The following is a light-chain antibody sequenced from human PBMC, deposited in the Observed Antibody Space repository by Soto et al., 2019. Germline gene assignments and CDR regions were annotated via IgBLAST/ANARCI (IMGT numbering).Light chain of an antibody. J-gene: IGKJ2*01. CDR2: GAS. Sequence: EIVLTQSPGTLSLSPGERATLSCRASQSVSSSYLAWYQQKPGQAPRLIIYGASDRATGIPDRFSGSGSGTDFTLTISRLEPEDCAVYYCQQYGCSPYTFGQGTKLEIK. CDR3: QQYGCSPYT. CDR1: QSVSSSY. V-gene: IGKV3-20*01.